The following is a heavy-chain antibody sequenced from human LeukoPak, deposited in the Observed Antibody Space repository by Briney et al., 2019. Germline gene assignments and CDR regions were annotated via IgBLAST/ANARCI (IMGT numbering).Heavy chain of an antibody. Sequence: VKPSETLSLTCGVFGGSISSYYWSWIRQPPGKGLEWIGYIYYSGSTNYNPSLKSRVTISVDTSKNQFSLKLSSVTAADTAVYYCARGLMMAVAGRGEFHYWGQGTLVTVSS. V-gene: IGHV4-59*01. CDR1: GGSISSYY. CDR2: IYYSGST. CDR3: ARGLMMAVAGRGEFHY. D-gene: IGHD6-13*01. J-gene: IGHJ4*02.